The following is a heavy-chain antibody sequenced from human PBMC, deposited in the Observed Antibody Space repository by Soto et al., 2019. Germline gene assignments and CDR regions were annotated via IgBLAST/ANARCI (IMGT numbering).Heavy chain of an antibody. D-gene: IGHD2-2*01. Sequence: GGSLKISCSGSGYSFTSYWIGWVRQMPWKGLEWMGIIYPGDSDTRYSPSFQGQVTISADKSISTAYLQWSSLKASDTAMYYCARLEGSSTSWGGYYYYGMDVWGQGTTVTVSS. CDR3: ARLEGSSTSWGGYYYYGMDV. J-gene: IGHJ6*02. CDR2: IYPGDSDT. V-gene: IGHV5-51*01. CDR1: GYSFTSYW.